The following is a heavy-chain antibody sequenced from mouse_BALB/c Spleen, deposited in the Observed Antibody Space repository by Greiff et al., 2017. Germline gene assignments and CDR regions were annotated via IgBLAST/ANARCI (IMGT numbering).Heavy chain of an antibody. CDR3: ARHHYYGSSYHWYFDV. D-gene: IGHD1-1*01. V-gene: IGHV5-12-2*01. CDR1: GFTFSSYT. J-gene: IGHJ1*01. Sequence: EVKLVESGGGLVQPGGSLKLSCAASGFTFSSYTMSWVRQTPEKRLEWVAYISNRGGSTYYPDTVKGRFTISRDNAKNTLYLQMSSLKSEDTAMYYCARHHYYGSSYHWYFDVWGAGTTVTVSS. CDR2: ISNRGGST.